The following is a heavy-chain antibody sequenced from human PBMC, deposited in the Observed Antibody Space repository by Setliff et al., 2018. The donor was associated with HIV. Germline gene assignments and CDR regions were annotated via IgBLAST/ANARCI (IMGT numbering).Heavy chain of an antibody. CDR3: ARANVPYSNFWSFSYSLPYYFDY. Sequence: ASVKVSCKTSGYNFTSYGISWVRQAPGQGLEWMGWISGYNGNTNYAQKFQGRLTMTTDTSTSTAYMELRGLRSDDTAVYYCARANVPYSNFWSFSYSLPYYFDYWGQGTLVTVSS. J-gene: IGHJ4*02. CDR2: ISGYNGNT. CDR1: GYNFTSYG. D-gene: IGHD3-3*01. V-gene: IGHV1-18*01.